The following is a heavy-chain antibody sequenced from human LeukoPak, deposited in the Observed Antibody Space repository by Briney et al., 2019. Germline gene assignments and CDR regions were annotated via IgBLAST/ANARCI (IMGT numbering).Heavy chain of an antibody. D-gene: IGHD3-22*01. CDR2: TYYSGRT. J-gene: IGHJ4*02. CDR1: GGSMTYYY. V-gene: IGHV4-59*01. CDR3: ARLSSVITTSFDY. Sequence: PSETLSLTCTVSGGSMTYYYWAWIRQPPGKPLEWLGYTYYSGRTDYNPSLKGRVSISVDRSRSSNQFSLTLSSVTAADTAVYHCARLSSVITTSFDYWGQGILVTVSS.